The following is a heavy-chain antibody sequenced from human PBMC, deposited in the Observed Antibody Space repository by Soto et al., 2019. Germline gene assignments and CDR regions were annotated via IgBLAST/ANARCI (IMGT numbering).Heavy chain of an antibody. CDR1: GYTFTSYG. CDR3: ARGRYGDY. J-gene: IGHJ4*02. V-gene: IGHV1-18*01. CDR2: ISAHNGNT. D-gene: IGHD1-1*01. Sequence: QVHLVQSGAEVKKPGASVKVSCKASGYTFTSYGITWVRQAPGQGLEWMGWISAHNGNTDYAQKRQGRVIVTRDTSTSTAYMELRNLISDDTAVYYCARGRYGDYWGQGALVTVSS.